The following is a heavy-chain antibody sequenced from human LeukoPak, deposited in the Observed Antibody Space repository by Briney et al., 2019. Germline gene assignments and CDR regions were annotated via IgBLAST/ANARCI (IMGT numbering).Heavy chain of an antibody. CDR2: ISDSGST. D-gene: IGHD3-3*01. J-gene: IGHJ5*02. V-gene: IGHV4-59*01. CDR3: ARGRLLEWFDS. Sequence: KPSETLSLTCTVSGDSISSYYWSWLRQPPGKRLEWIGCISDSGSTNYNPSLKSRVTISVDTSKSQFSLKLSSVTAADTAVYYCARGRLLEWFDSWGQGTLVSVSS. CDR1: GDSISSYY.